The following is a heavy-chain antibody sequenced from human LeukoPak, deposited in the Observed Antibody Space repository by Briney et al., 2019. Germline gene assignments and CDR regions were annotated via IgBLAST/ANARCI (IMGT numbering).Heavy chain of an antibody. CDR2: ISHDGSDE. CDR1: GLAFSSYP. CDR3: ARDFTPEWFDIH. D-gene: IGHD3-3*01. V-gene: IGHV3-30*04. Sequence: GGSLRLSCVASGLAFSSYPMHWVRQAPGKGLEWVGVISHDGSDEYYTDSVKGRFTISRDNSKNTVYLQMNSLRADDTAVYYCARDFTPEWFDIHWGQGTLVTVS. J-gene: IGHJ4*02.